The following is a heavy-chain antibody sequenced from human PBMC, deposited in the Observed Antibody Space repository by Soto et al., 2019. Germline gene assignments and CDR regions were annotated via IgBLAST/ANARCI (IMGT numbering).Heavy chain of an antibody. CDR1: GGTFSSYT. V-gene: IGHV1-69*02. D-gene: IGHD5-12*01. J-gene: IGHJ6*03. Sequence: GASVKVSCKASGGTFSSYTISWVRQAPGQGLEWMGRIIPILGIANYAQKFQGRVTITADKSTSTAYMELSSLRSGGTAVYYCASVDDYYYYYMDAWGKGTTVTVSS. CDR2: IIPILGIA. CDR3: ASVDDYYYYYMDA.